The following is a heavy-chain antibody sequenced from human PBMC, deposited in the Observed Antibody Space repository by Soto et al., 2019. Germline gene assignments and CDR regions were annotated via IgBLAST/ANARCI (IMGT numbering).Heavy chain of an antibody. J-gene: IGHJ4*02. CDR3: ARDGGSYYFDY. V-gene: IGHV3-21*01. Sequence: EVQLVESGGGLVKPGGSLRLSCAASGFTFSSYSMNWVRQAPGKGLEWVSSISTIYYADSVEGRFTISRDNAKNSLYLQMNSLRAEDTAVYYCARDGGSYYFDYWGQGTLVTVSS. CDR2: ISTI. D-gene: IGHD1-26*01. CDR1: GFTFSSYS.